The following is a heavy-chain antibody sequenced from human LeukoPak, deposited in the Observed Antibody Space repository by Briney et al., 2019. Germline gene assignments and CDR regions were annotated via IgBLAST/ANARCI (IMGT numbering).Heavy chain of an antibody. J-gene: IGHJ5*02. CDR2: ISYDGSNK. Sequence: GGSLRLSCAASGFLFNKYWMTWVRQAPGKGLEWVAVISYDGSNKYYADSVKGRFTISRDNSKNTLYLQMNSLRAEDTAVYYCARDQGVGWFDPWGQGTLVTVSS. CDR3: ARDQGVGWFDP. CDR1: GFLFNKYW. D-gene: IGHD2-8*01. V-gene: IGHV3-30*03.